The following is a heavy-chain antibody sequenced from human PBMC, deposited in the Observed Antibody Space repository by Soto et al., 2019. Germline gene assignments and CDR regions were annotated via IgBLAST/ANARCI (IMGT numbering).Heavy chain of an antibody. Sequence: GGSLRLSCAASGFTVSSNYMSWVRQAPGKGLEWVSVIYSGGSTYYADSVKGRFTISRDNSKNTLYLQMNSLRAEDTAVYYCARGPWLVGDVTSFDYWGQGTLVTVSS. D-gene: IGHD6-19*01. CDR3: ARGPWLVGDVTSFDY. CDR1: GFTVSSNY. J-gene: IGHJ4*02. CDR2: IYSGGST. V-gene: IGHV3-66*01.